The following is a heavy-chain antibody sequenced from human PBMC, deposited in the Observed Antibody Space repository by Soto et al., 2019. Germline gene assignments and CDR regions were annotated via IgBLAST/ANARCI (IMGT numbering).Heavy chain of an antibody. V-gene: IGHV1-3*01. CDR3: ARRGLRGYSYGYDY. CDR1: GYTFTSYA. CDR2: INAGNGNT. J-gene: IGHJ4*02. D-gene: IGHD5-18*01. Sequence: ASVKVSCKXSGYTFTSYAMHWVRQAPGQRLEWMGWINAGNGNTKYSQKFQGRVTITRDTSASTAYMELSSLRSEDTAVYYCARRGLRGYSYGYDYWGQGTLVTV.